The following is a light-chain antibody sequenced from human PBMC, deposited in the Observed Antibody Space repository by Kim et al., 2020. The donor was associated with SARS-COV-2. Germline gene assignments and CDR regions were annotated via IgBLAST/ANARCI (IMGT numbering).Light chain of an antibody. CDR3: HQYNNWPLYS. CDR2: DAS. CDR1: QNVGSS. Sequence: VSPGESASLSCRASQNVGSSLAWYQQKPGQAPRLLIYDASTRATVIPARFSGSGSGTEFTLTLSSLQSEDFAVYYCHQYNNWPLYSFGQGTKLEI. V-gene: IGKV3-15*01. J-gene: IGKJ2*03.